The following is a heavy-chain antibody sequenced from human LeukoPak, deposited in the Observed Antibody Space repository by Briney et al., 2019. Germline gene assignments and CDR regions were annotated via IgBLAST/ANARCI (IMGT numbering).Heavy chain of an antibody. D-gene: IGHD3-9*01. CDR2: IIPILGIA. CDR1: GGTFSSYA. Sequence: SVKVSCKASGGTFSSYAISWVRPAPGQGLEWVGRIIPILGIANYAQKFQGRVTITADKSTSTAYMELSSLRSEDTAVYYCARVLDYDILTGESDYWGQGTLVTVSS. J-gene: IGHJ4*02. V-gene: IGHV1-69*04. CDR3: ARVLDYDILTGESDY.